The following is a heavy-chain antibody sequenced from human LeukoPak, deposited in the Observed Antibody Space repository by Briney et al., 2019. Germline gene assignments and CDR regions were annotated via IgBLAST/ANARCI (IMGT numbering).Heavy chain of an antibody. D-gene: IGHD1-1*01. CDR2: ISSSSSYT. CDR1: GFTFSDYY. Sequence: GGSLRFSCAASGFTFSDYYMSWIRQAPGKGLEWVSYISSSSSYTNYADSVKGRFTISRDIAKNSLYLQMNSLRAEDTAVYYCARGSLAETGTNWFDPWGQGTLVTVSS. V-gene: IGHV3-11*06. J-gene: IGHJ5*02. CDR3: ARGSLAETGTNWFDP.